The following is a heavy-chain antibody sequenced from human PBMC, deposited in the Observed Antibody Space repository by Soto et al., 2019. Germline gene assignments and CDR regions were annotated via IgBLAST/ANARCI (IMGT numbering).Heavy chain of an antibody. J-gene: IGHJ4*02. D-gene: IGHD6-19*01. CDR2: ISAYNGNT. Sequence: ASVKVSCKASGYTFTSYGISWVRQATGQGLEWMGWISAYNGNTNYAQKLQGRVTMTTDTSTSTAYMELRSLRSDDTAVYYCARDLAVAGTGYFDYWGQGTLVTVSS. CDR3: ARDLAVAGTGYFDY. V-gene: IGHV1-18*01. CDR1: GYTFTSYG.